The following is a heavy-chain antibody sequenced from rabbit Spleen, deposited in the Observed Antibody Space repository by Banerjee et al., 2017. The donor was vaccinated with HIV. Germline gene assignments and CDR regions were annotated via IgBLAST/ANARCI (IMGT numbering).Heavy chain of an antibody. V-gene: IGHV1S40*01. CDR2: IDTGSSGFT. J-gene: IGHJ6*01. CDR1: GVSFSVSSY. Sequence: QSLEESGVDLVKPGASLTLTCIASGVSFSVSSYMCWFRQAPGKGLEWIACIDTGSSGFTYFATWAKGRFTISKSSSTTVTLQMTSLTAADTATYFCARDTGTSFSTYGMDLWGPGTLVTVS. D-gene: IGHD8-1*01. CDR3: ARDTGTSFSTYGMDL.